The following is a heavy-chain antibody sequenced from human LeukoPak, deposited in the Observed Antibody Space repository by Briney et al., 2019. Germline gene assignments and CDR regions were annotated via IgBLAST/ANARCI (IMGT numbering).Heavy chain of an antibody. Sequence: GGSLRLSCAASGFTFSSRAMSWVRQAPGGGLEWVSAISGSGGSTYYADSVKGRFTISRDNYKNTLSLQMNSLRAEDTAAYYCAKGPGYYYDRSGYYYPYWGQGTLVTVSS. CDR1: GFTFSSRA. J-gene: IGHJ4*02. D-gene: IGHD3-22*01. V-gene: IGHV3-23*01. CDR3: AKGPGYYYDRSGYYYPY. CDR2: ISGSGGST.